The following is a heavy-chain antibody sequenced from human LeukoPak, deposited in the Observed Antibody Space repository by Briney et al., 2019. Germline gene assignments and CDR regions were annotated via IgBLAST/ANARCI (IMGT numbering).Heavy chain of an antibody. J-gene: IGHJ4*02. D-gene: IGHD5-18*01. CDR2: ISYDGSNK. V-gene: IGHV3-30*18. CDR1: GFTFSSYG. Sequence: PGGSLRLSCAASGFTFSSYGMHWVRQAPGKGLEWVAVISYDGSNKYYADSVKGRFTISRDNSKNTLYLQMNSLRAEDTAVYYCAKDRAHLRTGNRYGGLDYWGQGTLVTVSS. CDR3: AKDRAHLRTGNRYGGLDY.